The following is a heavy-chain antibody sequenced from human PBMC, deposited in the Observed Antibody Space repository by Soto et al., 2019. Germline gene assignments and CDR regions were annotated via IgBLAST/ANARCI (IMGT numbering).Heavy chain of an antibody. V-gene: IGHV5-51*01. CDR3: ATFNGNYLSYFDY. CDR1: GYIFTNYW. J-gene: IGHJ4*02. Sequence: PGESLKISCKGSGYIFTNYWIGWVRQMPGKGLEWMGIIYPGDSDTRYSPSFQGQVTMSADKSISIAYLQWSSLKASDTAMYYCATFNGNYLSYFDYWGQGTLVTVSS. D-gene: IGHD1-26*01. CDR2: IYPGDSDT.